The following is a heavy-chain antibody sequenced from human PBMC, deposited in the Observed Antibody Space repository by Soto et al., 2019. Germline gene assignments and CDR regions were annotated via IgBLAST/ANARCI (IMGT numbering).Heavy chain of an antibody. CDR2: IYWNDDK. Sequence: SGPTLVNPTQTLTLTFIFSGFSVITVLGGVGGIRQPPGKALEWLGFIYWNDDKRYSPSLKSRLTITKDTSKNQVVLTMTNMDPVDTATYYCAKSGSSGWYGWFDPWGQGTLVTVSS. J-gene: IGHJ5*02. D-gene: IGHD6-19*01. CDR1: GFSVITVLGG. CDR3: AKSGSSGWYGWFDP. V-gene: IGHV2-5*01.